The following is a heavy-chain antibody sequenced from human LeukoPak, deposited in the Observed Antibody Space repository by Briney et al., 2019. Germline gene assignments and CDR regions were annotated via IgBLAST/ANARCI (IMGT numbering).Heavy chain of an antibody. V-gene: IGHV3-7*03. CDR2: IKQDGSEK. CDR3: APAGKRGSWYPFDY. D-gene: IGHD6-13*01. CDR1: GFTFRSYW. J-gene: IGHJ4*02. Sequence: PGGSLRLSCAASGFTFRSYWMSWVRQAPGKGLEWVATIKQDGSEKYYVDSVKGRFTISRDNSKNTLYLQMNSLRAEDTAVYYCAPAGKRGSWYPFDYWGQGTLVIVSS.